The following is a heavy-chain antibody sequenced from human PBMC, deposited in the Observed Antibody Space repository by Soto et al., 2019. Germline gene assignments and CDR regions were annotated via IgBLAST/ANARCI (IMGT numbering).Heavy chain of an antibody. CDR2: IYYSGST. Sequence: SETLSLTCTVSGGSISSSSYYWGWIRQPPGKGLEWIGSIYYSGSTNYNPSLKSRVTISLDTSKKQFSLKLSSVTAADTAVYYCARGGTMVRARRWFDPWGQGTLVTVSS. V-gene: IGHV4-39*07. CDR1: GGSISSSSYY. J-gene: IGHJ5*02. D-gene: IGHD3-10*01. CDR3: ARGGTMVRARRWFDP.